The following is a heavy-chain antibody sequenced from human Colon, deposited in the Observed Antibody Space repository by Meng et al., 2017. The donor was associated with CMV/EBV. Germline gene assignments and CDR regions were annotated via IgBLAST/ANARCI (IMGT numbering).Heavy chain of an antibody. J-gene: IGHJ5*02. CDR1: APNTSGVA. CDR2: VYWTDDK. CDR3: AHHYSSAWYNWFDP. Sequence: APNTSGVALGWIRPPPGKALEWLAVVYWTDDKRYRPSLRSRLTITKDTSKNQVVLTMTNMDPVDTATYYCAHHYSSAWYNWFDPWGQGTLVTVSS. V-gene: IGHV2-5*01. D-gene: IGHD6-19*01.